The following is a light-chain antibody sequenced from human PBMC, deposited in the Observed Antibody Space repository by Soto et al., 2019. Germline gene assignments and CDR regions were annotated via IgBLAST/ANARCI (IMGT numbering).Light chain of an antibody. Sequence: QSALTQPASVSGSPGQSITISCTGTSSDVGSYNLVSWYQQHPGKAPKLMIYEVSKRPSGVSNRFSGSKSGNTASLTISGLQAEDEADYYCCSYAGSSIFYVFGTGNKVTVL. CDR2: EVS. V-gene: IGLV2-23*02. CDR3: CSYAGSSIFYV. J-gene: IGLJ1*01. CDR1: SSDVGSYNL.